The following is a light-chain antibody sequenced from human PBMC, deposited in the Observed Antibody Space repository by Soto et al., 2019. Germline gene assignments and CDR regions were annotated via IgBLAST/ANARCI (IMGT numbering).Light chain of an antibody. CDR2: GNS. CDR3: QSYDSSLGLSV. V-gene: IGLV1-40*01. CDR1: SSNIGAGYD. J-gene: IGLJ1*01. Sequence: QSVLTQPPSVSGAPGQRVTISCTGSSSNIGAGYDVHWYQQLPGTAPKLLIYGNSNRPSGVPDRFSGSKSGTSASLAITGLQAEDEADYYCQSYDSSLGLSVFGPGTKLTVL.